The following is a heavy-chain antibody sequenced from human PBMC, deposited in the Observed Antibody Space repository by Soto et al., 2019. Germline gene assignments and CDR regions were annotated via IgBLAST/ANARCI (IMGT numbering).Heavy chain of an antibody. CDR1: GFTFSSYG. CDR3: ARERDGYNDAFDI. V-gene: IGHV3-33*01. J-gene: IGHJ3*02. CDR2: IWYDGSNK. D-gene: IGHD5-12*01. Sequence: QVQLVESGGGVVQPGRSLRLSCAASGFTFSSYGMHWVRQAPGKGLEWVAVIWYDGSNKYYADSVKGRFTISRDNSKNTLYLQTNSLRAEDTAVYYCARERDGYNDAFDIWGQGTMVTVSS.